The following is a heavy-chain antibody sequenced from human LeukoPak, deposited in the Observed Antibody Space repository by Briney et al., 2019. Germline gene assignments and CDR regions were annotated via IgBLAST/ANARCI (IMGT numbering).Heavy chain of an antibody. D-gene: IGHD3-10*01. CDR1: GFTLSSNY. J-gene: IGHJ4*02. CDR3: ASPTMVRGVIINDY. CDR2: IYSGGST. Sequence: GGSLRLSCAASGFTLSSNYMSWVRQAPGKGLEWVSVIYSGGSTYYADSVKGRFTISRDNSKNTLYLQMNSLRAEDTAVYYCASPTMVRGVIINDYWGQGTLVTVSS. V-gene: IGHV3-66*01.